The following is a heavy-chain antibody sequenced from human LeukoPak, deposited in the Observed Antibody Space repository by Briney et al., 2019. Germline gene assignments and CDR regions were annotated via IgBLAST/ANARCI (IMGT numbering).Heavy chain of an antibody. CDR2: ISNSGDIR. D-gene: IGHD1-26*01. CDR1: GFSFSDYE. V-gene: IGHV3-48*03. J-gene: IGHJ4*02. Sequence: GGSLRLSCVVSGFSFSDYEMAWVRQAPGMGLEWISYISNSGDIRRYADAVKGRFAISRDNAKNSVSLQMNSLSADDTGLYFCAGGPQYSGSYGDWGQGTLVTVSS. CDR3: AGGPQYSGSYGD.